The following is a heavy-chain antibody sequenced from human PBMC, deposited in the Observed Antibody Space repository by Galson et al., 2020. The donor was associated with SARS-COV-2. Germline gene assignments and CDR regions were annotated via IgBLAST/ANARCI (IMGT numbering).Heavy chain of an antibody. CDR2: IYHSGST. CDR3: AREVIAAAGHAPNYYYGMDV. J-gene: IGHJ6*02. V-gene: IGHV4-38-2*02. Sequence: SETLSLTCTVSGYSISSGYYWGWIRQPPGKGLEWIGSIYHSGSTYYNPSLKSRVTISVDTSKNQFSLKLSSVTAADTAVYYCAREVIAAAGHAPNYYYGMDVWGQGTTVTVSS. CDR1: GYSISSGYY. D-gene: IGHD6-13*01.